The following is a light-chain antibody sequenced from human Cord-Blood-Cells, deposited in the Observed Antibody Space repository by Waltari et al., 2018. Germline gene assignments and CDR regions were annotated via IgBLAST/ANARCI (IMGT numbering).Light chain of an antibody. V-gene: IGKV1-39*01. CDR2: AAS. J-gene: IGKJ1*01. Sequence: DIQMTQSPSSLSASVGDRVTITCRASQSISSYLNWYQQKPGKAPKLLIYAASSLQSGVPSRFSGSGSGTDFTLTISSLQPEDFATYYCQQSYSTPPEWTCGQGTKVEIK. CDR3: QQSYSTPPEWT. CDR1: QSISSY.